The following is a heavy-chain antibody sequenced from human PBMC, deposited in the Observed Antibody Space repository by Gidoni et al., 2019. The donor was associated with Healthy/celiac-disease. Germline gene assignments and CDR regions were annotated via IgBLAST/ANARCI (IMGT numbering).Heavy chain of an antibody. CDR3: ARAGTVWGSYRYPFDP. V-gene: IGHV4-34*01. D-gene: IGHD3-16*02. CDR1: GGSFSGYY. CDR2: INHSGST. Sequence: QVQLQQWGAGLLKPSETLSLTCAVYGGSFSGYYWSWIRQPPGKGLAWIGEINHSGSTNYNPSLKSRVTISVDTSKNQFSLKLSSVTAADTAVYYCARAGTVWGSYRYPFDPWGQGTLVTVSS. J-gene: IGHJ5*02.